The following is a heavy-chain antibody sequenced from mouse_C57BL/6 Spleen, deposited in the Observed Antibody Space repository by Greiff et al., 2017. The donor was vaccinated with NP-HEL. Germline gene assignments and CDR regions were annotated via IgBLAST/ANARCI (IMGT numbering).Heavy chain of an antibody. V-gene: IGHV5-4*01. CDR2: ISDGGSYT. D-gene: IGHD1-1*01. CDR1: GFTFSSYA. J-gene: IGHJ3*01. Sequence: EVKLMESGGGLVKPGGSLKLSCAASGFTFSSYAMSWVRQTPEKRLAWVATISDGGSYTYYPDNVKGRFTISRDNAKNNLYLQMSHLKSEDTAMYYCATERGYYYGSSAFAYWGQGTLVTVAA. CDR3: ATERGYYYGSSAFAY.